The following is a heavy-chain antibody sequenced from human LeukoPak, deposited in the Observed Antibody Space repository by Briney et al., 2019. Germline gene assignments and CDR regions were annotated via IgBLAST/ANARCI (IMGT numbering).Heavy chain of an antibody. D-gene: IGHD2-15*01. Sequence: GASVNVSCKASGYTFTSYDINWVRQATGQGLEWMGWMNPNSGNTGYAQKFQGRVTMTRNTSISTAYMELSSLRSEDTAVYYCARGVRIVVVAANKRDVTYYFDYWGQGTLVTVSS. CDR3: ARGVRIVVVAANKRDVTYYFDY. J-gene: IGHJ4*02. CDR1: GYTFTSYD. CDR2: MNPNSGNT. V-gene: IGHV1-8*01.